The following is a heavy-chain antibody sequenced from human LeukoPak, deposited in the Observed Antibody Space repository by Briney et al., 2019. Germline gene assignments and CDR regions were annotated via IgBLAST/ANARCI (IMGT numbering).Heavy chain of an antibody. V-gene: IGHV1-18*04. Sequence: ASVKVSCKASGYTFTSYGISWVRQAPGQGLEWMGWISPYNGNTNYAQKLQGRVTMTTDTSTSTAYMELRSLRSDDTAVYYCARYYPFPPITMIVVVMPPGDAFDIWGQGTMVTVSS. CDR3: ARYYPFPPITMIVVVMPPGDAFDI. CDR2: ISPYNGNT. D-gene: IGHD3-22*01. J-gene: IGHJ3*02. CDR1: GYTFTSYG.